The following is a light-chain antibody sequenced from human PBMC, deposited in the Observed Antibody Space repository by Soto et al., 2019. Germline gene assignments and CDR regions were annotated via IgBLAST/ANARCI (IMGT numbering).Light chain of an antibody. J-gene: IGKJ4*01. Sequence: EIVLTQSPGTLSLSPGERATLSCRASQSVSNNYLAWYQQKPGQAPRLLIYGASNRATGIPDRFSGSGSAKDFTLTISRLETEDFAVYFCQQSGSSPLTFGGGTKVEIK. CDR1: QSVSNNY. CDR2: GAS. V-gene: IGKV3-20*01. CDR3: QQSGSSPLT.